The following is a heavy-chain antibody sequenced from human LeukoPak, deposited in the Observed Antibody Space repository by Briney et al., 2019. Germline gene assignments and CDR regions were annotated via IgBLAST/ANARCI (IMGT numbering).Heavy chain of an antibody. CDR2: ISGSGSST. V-gene: IGHV3-23*01. Sequence: GGSLRLSRAASGFTFSSYAMNWVRQAPGKGLEWVSGISGSGSSTNYADSVEGRFTISRDNSNNTLYLQMNSLRAGDTAVYYCAKDARRDGYSYDYWGQGTLVTVSS. CDR1: GFTFSSYA. J-gene: IGHJ4*02. D-gene: IGHD5-24*01. CDR3: AKDARRDGYSYDY.